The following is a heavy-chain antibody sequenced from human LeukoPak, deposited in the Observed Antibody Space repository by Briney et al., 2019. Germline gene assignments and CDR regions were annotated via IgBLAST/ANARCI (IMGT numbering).Heavy chain of an antibody. CDR3: ASPPYYGSDY. D-gene: IGHD3-10*01. J-gene: IGHJ4*02. Sequence: APVKVSCLASGYTFTSYDISGVRQAPGQGLEWMGWISAYNGNTNYALKLQGRVTMTTDTSTSTAYMELRSLRSDDTAVDYCASPPYYGSDYLGQGTLVTVSS. V-gene: IGHV1-18*01. CDR1: GYTFTSYD. CDR2: ISAYNGNT.